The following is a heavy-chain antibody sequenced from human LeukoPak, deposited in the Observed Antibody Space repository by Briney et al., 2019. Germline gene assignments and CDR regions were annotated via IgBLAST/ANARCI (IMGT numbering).Heavy chain of an antibody. J-gene: IGHJ4*02. Sequence: ASVKVSCKASGYTFTGYCMHWVRQAPGQGLEWMGRINPNSGGTNYAQKFQGRVTMTRDTSISTAYMELSRLRSDDTAVYYCARVRYCSGGSCGKIRSEWVYWGQGTLVTVSS. CDR3: ARVRYCSGGSCGKIRSEWVY. CDR2: INPNSGGT. D-gene: IGHD2-15*01. V-gene: IGHV1-2*06. CDR1: GYTFTGYC.